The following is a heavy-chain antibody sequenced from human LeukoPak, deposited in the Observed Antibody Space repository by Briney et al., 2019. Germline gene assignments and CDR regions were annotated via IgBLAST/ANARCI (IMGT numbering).Heavy chain of an antibody. J-gene: IGHJ6*03. CDR2: INHSGST. CDR3: ARGVWAADGLYYYYYMDV. D-gene: IGHD6-13*01. Sequence: SETLSLTCTVSGGSISSSSYYWGWIRQPPGKGLEWIGEINHSGSTNYNPSLKSRVTISVDTSKNQFSLKLSSVTAADTAVYYCARGVWAADGLYYYYYMDVWGKGTTVTVSS. CDR1: GGSISSSSYY. V-gene: IGHV4-39*07.